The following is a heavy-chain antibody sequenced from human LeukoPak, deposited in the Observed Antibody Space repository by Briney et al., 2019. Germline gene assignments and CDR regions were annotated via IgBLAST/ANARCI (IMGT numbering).Heavy chain of an antibody. Sequence: PSETLSLTCTVSGGSISSYYWSWIRQPPGKGLEWIGYIYYSGSNNYNPSLKSRVTISVDTSKKQFSLKLSSVTAADTAVYYCARDNGSGSYTFGYWGQGTLVTVSS. V-gene: IGHV4-59*08. CDR2: IYYSGSN. CDR1: GGSISSYY. CDR3: ARDNGSGSYTFGY. J-gene: IGHJ4*02. D-gene: IGHD3-10*01.